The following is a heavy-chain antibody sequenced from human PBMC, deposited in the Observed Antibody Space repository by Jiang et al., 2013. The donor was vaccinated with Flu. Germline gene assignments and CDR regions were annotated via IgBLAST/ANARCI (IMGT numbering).Heavy chain of an antibody. CDR2: VSGSGGHT. J-gene: IGHJ4*02. V-gene: IGHV3-23*01. D-gene: IGHD3-22*01. CDR1: GFNFDDYG. CDR3: AKPTYYYDNSGFERTKPLDS. Sequence: VQLLESGGGLVQPGRSLRLSCAASGFNFDDYGMHWVRQAPGKGLEWVSGVSGSGGHTYYADSVRGRFTISRDNSKNTVYLQMNSLRAEDTAVYYCAKPTYYYDNSGFERTKPLDSWGRGTLVTVSS.